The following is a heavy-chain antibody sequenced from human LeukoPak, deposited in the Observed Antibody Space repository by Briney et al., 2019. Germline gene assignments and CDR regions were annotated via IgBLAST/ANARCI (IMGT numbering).Heavy chain of an antibody. CDR2: IYYSGST. V-gene: IGHV4-39*01. D-gene: IGHD6-13*01. Sequence: SETLSLTCTVSGDSISSNTYYWGWIRQPPGKGLEWISSIYYSGSTYYNPSLKSRVTISVDTSKNQFSLKVSSVTAADTAVYYCARHQWGAAAARKFDYWGQGTLVTVPS. J-gene: IGHJ4*02. CDR1: GDSISSNTYY. CDR3: ARHQWGAAAARKFDY.